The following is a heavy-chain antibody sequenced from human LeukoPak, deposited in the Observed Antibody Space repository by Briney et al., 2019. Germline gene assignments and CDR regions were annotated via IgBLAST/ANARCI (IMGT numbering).Heavy chain of an antibody. Sequence: AASVKVSCKASGGTFSSYAISWVRQAPGQGLEWMGGIIPIFGTANYAQKFQGRVTITADESTSTAYMELSSLRSEDTAVYYCARHQQPKSGGPLDYWGQGTLVTVSS. V-gene: IGHV1-69*13. J-gene: IGHJ4*02. CDR3: ARHQQPKSGGPLDY. D-gene: IGHD6-13*01. CDR1: GGTFSSYA. CDR2: IIPIFGTA.